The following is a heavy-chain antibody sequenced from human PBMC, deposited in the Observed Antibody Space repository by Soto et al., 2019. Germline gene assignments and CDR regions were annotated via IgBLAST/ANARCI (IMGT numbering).Heavy chain of an antibody. Sequence: QVQLVESGGGVVQPGRSLRLSCAASGFTFSSYGMHWVRQAPGKGLAWVAVISYDGSNKYYADSVKGRFTISRDNSKNTLYLQMNSLRAEDTAVYYCAKDSGSSGMDVWGQGTTVTVSS. V-gene: IGHV3-30*18. J-gene: IGHJ6*02. D-gene: IGHD3-10*01. CDR2: ISYDGSNK. CDR1: GFTFSSYG. CDR3: AKDSGSSGMDV.